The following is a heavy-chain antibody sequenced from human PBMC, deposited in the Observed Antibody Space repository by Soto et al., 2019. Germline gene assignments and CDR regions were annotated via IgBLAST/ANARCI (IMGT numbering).Heavy chain of an antibody. J-gene: IGHJ6*02. Sequence: GESLKISCKGSGYSFNSYWISWVRQMPGKGLEWMGKIDPSDSYSIYGPSFEGHVTFSADKSLNTAYLQWSSLEASDTAIYYCARLQAVYYGMDVWGQGTTVTVSS. CDR3: ARLQAVYYGMDV. CDR1: GYSFNSYW. V-gene: IGHV5-10-1*01. CDR2: IDPSDSYS.